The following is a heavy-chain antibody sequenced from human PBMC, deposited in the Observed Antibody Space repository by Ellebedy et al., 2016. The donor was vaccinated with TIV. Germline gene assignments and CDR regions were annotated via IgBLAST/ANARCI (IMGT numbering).Heavy chain of an antibody. J-gene: IGHJ4*02. Sequence: GESLKISCSASGFAFSSSTVSWVRRAPGKGLEWISYIGSRSSPIYYADSVKGRFTISRDNAKDSLYLQMKDLRVEDTAVYYCVLSLRDYFDYWGQGTLVTVSS. D-gene: IGHD2-8*02. CDR1: GFAFSSST. CDR3: VLSLRDYFDY. V-gene: IGHV3-48*04. CDR2: IGSRSSPI.